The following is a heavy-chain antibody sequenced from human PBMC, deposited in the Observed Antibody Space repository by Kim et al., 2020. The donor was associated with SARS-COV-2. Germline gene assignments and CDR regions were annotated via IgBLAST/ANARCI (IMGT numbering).Heavy chain of an antibody. Sequence: GGSLRLSCAASGFTFSNSGMSWVRQAPVKGLEWVGRIKSKTDGGSTDYAAPVKGRFTISRDDSKNTLYLQMNSLKTEVTAVYYCTTLLITMIRGAENRIDYWGQGTLVTVSS. J-gene: IGHJ4*02. V-gene: IGHV3-15*01. D-gene: IGHD3-10*01. CDR3: TTLLITMIRGAENRIDY. CDR2: IKSKTDGGST. CDR1: GFTFSNSG.